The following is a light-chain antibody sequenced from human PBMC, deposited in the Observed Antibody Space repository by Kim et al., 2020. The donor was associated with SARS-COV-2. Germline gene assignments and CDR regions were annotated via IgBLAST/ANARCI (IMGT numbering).Light chain of an antibody. CDR2: GAS. CDR3: QQYGSSRFT. Sequence: EIVFTQSPGTLSLSPGERATLSCRASQSVSGTYLAWYQQKPGQAPRLLIYGASSRATGIPDRFSGSGSGTDFTLTISRLEPEDFAVYYCQQYGSSRFTFGPGTKVDIK. CDR1: QSVSGTY. J-gene: IGKJ3*01. V-gene: IGKV3-20*01.